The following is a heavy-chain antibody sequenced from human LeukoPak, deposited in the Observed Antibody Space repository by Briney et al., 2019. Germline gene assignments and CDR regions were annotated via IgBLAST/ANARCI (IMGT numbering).Heavy chain of an antibody. CDR3: VRGTALWRGVDY. J-gene: IGHJ4*02. CDR2: INDAGSSA. V-gene: IGHV3-74*01. D-gene: IGHD3-3*01. Sequence: GGSLRLSCAASGFTFRNYWMLWVRQAPGKGLACVSRINDAGSSATYADSVQGRFTISRANAKNTLYLEMSSLRAEDSAGYFCVRGTALWRGVDYWGQGTLVTVSS. CDR1: GFTFRNYW.